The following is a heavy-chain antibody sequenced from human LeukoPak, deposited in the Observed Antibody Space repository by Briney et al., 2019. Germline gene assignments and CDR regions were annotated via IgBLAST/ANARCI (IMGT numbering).Heavy chain of an antibody. V-gene: IGHV3-23*01. CDR3: AKESGRIAVAGFAFDY. J-gene: IGHJ4*02. Sequence: GGSLRLSCAASGFTFSGYYMTRVRQAPGKGLEWVSAISGSGGTTYFADSVKGRFTISRDNSRDTLYLQMNSLRAEDTAVYYCAKESGRIAVAGFAFDYWGQGTLVTVSS. CDR1: GFTFSGYY. CDR2: ISGSGGTT. D-gene: IGHD6-19*01.